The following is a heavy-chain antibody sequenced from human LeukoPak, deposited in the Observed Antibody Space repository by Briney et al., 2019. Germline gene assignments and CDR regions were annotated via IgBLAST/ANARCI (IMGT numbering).Heavy chain of an antibody. D-gene: IGHD3-3*01. CDR3: SIESEPFCPFGY. CDR1: GGHISGTNW. CDR2: ISEARYT. J-gene: IGHJ4*02. V-gene: IGHV4-4*02. Sequence: PSETLSLPCGVSGGHISGTNWRSWVRQPPEQGLEWIGEISEARYTTYNPSLNGIFTMSLDKSSNQLSLRLTSVTAAETATYYCSIESEPFCPFGYWGQGTLVIVSS.